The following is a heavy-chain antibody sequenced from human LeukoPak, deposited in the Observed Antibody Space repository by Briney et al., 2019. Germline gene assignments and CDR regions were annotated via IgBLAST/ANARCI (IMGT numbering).Heavy chain of an antibody. CDR2: IRDRGEA. J-gene: IGHJ5*02. D-gene: IGHD3/OR15-3a*01. V-gene: IGHV3-66*03. CDR1: GFRVSDYY. Sequence: GGSLRLSCAVSGFRVSDYYMRWVRQAPGKGLGWVGLIRDRGEAFYADFARGRFAISRDESENTLYLQMNSLRVEDTAVYFCARDRAANQDWVEFDPWGQGTPVIVSS. CDR3: ARDRAANQDWVEFDP.